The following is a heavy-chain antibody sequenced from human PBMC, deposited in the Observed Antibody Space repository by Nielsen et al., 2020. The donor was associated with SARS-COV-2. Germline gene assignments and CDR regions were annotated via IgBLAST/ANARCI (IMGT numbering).Heavy chain of an antibody. CDR3: AREASGYDHYKYGMDV. CDR1: GASISSGGYF. V-gene: IGHV4-31*03. J-gene: IGHJ6*02. D-gene: IGHD5-12*01. CDR2: IYFTGRT. Sequence: SETLSLTCTVSGASISSGGYFWSWIRQHPGKGLEWIGYIYFTGRTSYNPSLKSRVAMSVDTSKIQFSLDLKSVTAADTAVYYCAREASGYDHYKYGMDVWGLGATGTVSS.